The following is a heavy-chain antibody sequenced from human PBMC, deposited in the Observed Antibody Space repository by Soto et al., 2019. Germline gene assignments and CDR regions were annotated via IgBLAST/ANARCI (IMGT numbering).Heavy chain of an antibody. D-gene: IGHD1-26*01. V-gene: IGHV4-61*08. CDR3: AREDGSYWAY. Sequence: SETLSLTCTVSGGSVSSGDYYWTWIRQPPGEGLEWIGYIYHSGSTNYNPSLKSRVTISADTSKNQFSLKLSSVTAADTAVYYCAREDGSYWAYWGQGTLVTVSS. J-gene: IGHJ4*02. CDR2: IYHSGST. CDR1: GGSVSSGDYY.